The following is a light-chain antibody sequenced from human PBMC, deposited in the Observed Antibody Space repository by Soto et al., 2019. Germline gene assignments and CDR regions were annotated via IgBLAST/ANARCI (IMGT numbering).Light chain of an antibody. Sequence: QSALTQPPSASGSPGQSVTISCTGASSDVGGSNYVSWHQQHPGKAPKLMIYEVNKRPSGVPDRFSGSKSGNTASLTVSGLQAADEADYYCSSYGGNYNYVFGTGTKVTVL. CDR2: EVN. CDR1: SSDVGGSNY. CDR3: SSYGGNYNYV. V-gene: IGLV2-8*01. J-gene: IGLJ1*01.